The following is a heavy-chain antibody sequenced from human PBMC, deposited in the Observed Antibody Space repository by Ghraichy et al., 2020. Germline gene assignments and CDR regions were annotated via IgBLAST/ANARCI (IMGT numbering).Heavy chain of an antibody. J-gene: IGHJ4*02. CDR2: INPNSGGT. V-gene: IGHV1-2*02. CDR1: GYTFTGYY. CDR3: ARGYYGSGGHFDY. Sequence: ASVKVSCKASGYTFTGYYMHWVRQAPGQGLEWMGWINPNSGGTNYAQKFQGRVTMTRDTSISTAYMELSRLRSDDTAVYYCARGYYGSGGHFDYLGQGTLVTVSS. D-gene: IGHD3-10*01.